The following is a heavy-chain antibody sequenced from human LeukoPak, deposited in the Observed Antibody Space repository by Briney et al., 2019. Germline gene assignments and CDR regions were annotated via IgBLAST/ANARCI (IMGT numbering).Heavy chain of an antibody. CDR2: IDPTTGAT. CDR3: AKARHSGWEVYLRQ. CDR1: GYTFTGYY. J-gene: IGHJ1*01. Sequence: APVKDSCKCSGYTFTGYYFHWVRQAPGQGVDGVGYIDPTTGATHYVQKFQGRATLTTETSLTTAYMELIRLRYADAALCVCAKARHSGWEVYLRQGGQGHLVTVS. D-gene: IGHD6-19*01. V-gene: IGHV1-2*02.